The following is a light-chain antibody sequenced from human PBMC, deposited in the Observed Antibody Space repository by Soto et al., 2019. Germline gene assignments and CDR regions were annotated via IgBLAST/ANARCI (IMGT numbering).Light chain of an antibody. Sequence: AIRMTQSPSSFSASTGDRVTITCRASQGISSYLAWYQQKPGKAPKLLIYAASTLQSGVPSRFSGSGSGTDFTLTISCLQSEDFATYYCQQYYTYPQTFGHGTKVELK. V-gene: IGKV1-8*01. J-gene: IGKJ1*01. CDR3: QQYYTYPQT. CDR2: AAS. CDR1: QGISSY.